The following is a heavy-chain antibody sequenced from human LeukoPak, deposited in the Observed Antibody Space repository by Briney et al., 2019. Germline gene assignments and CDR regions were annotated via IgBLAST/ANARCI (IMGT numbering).Heavy chain of an antibody. CDR3: AKDRWPYSSGGYYFDY. J-gene: IGHJ4*02. D-gene: IGHD6-19*01. CDR2: ISYDGSNK. CDR1: GFTLSSYG. Sequence: GGSLRLSCAASGFTLSSYGMHWVRQAPGKGLEWVAVISYDGSNKYYADSVKGRFTISRDNSKNTLYLQMNSLRAEDTAVYYCAKDRWPYSSGGYYFDYWGQGTLVTVSS. V-gene: IGHV3-30*18.